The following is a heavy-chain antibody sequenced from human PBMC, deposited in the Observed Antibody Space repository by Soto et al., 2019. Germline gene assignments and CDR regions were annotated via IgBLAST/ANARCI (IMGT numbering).Heavy chain of an antibody. CDR2: IIPIFGTA. CDR3: ARRSRSGGAPLFDY. CDR1: GCTFSSYA. D-gene: IGHD6-19*01. J-gene: IGHJ4*02. Sequence: EASGKVSCKASGCTFSSYAISCVRQAPGQGLEWMGGIIPIFGTANYAQKFQGRVTITADESTSTAYMELSSLRSEDTAVYYCARRSRSGGAPLFDYWGQGTLVTVSS. V-gene: IGHV1-69*13.